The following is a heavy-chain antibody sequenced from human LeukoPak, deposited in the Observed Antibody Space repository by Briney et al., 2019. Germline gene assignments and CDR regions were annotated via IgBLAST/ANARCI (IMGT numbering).Heavy chain of an antibody. CDR1: GFTFSDYW. CDR2: INSDGSST. D-gene: IGHD5-18*01. V-gene: IGHV3-74*01. J-gene: IGHJ4*02. CDR3: GNLNTPMGY. Sequence: GGSLRLSCAASGFTFSDYWMHWVRQAPGKGLVWVSRINSDGSSTNYADSVKGRFTISRDNAKNTLYLQMNSLRAEDTAVYYCGNLNTPMGYWGQGALVTVSS.